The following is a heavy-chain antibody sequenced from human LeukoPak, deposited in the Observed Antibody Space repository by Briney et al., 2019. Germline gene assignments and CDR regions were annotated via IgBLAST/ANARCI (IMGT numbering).Heavy chain of an antibody. J-gene: IGHJ4*02. CDR3: AKGGQGVVPAAIAY. CDR1: GFTVSSYA. CDR2: ISGSGGST. V-gene: IGHV3-23*01. Sequence: GGSLRLSWAASGFTVSSYAMSWVRQAPGRGLEWVSAISGSGGSTYYAESVKGRFTISRDNSKNTLYLQMNSLRAEDTAVYYCAKGGQGVVPAAIAYWGQGTLVTVSS. D-gene: IGHD2-2*01.